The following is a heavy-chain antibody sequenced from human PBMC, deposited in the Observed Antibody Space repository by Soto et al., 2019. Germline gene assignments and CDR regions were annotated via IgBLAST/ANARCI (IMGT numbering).Heavy chain of an antibody. CDR1: GYTLTELS. D-gene: IGHD3-9*01. CDR2: GDPEDGGT. V-gene: IGHV1-24*01. Sequence: EASVKVSHMRSGYTLTELSMLWVRQAPGKGLEWMGGGDPEDGGTIYAQTFQGRVTMTEDTSTDTAYMELRSLRSEDTAVYYCATDPTYYDILTGYGRAFDIWGQGTMVTVSS. J-gene: IGHJ3*02. CDR3: ATDPTYYDILTGYGRAFDI.